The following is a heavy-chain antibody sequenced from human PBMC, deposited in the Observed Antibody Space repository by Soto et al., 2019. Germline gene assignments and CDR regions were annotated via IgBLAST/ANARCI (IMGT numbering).Heavy chain of an antibody. CDR1: GFSFSNYA. D-gene: IGHD1-26*01. Sequence: EVQLLESGGGLVQPGGSLRLSCAASGFSFSNYAMNWVRQAPGKGLEWVSGISGGGGGTYYADSVKGRFIIARDNSKNTVYLQMNSLRAEDTAFYYCAKDSFSDRETFNFDSWGQGTLVTVSS. J-gene: IGHJ4*02. CDR2: ISGGGGGT. V-gene: IGHV3-23*01. CDR3: AKDSFSDRETFNFDS.